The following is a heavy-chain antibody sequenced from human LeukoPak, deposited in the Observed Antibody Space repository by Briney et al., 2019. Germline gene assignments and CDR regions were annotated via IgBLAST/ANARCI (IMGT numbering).Heavy chain of an antibody. CDR3: ARDYCSGGSCYLDV. J-gene: IGHJ6*04. Sequence: ASVKVSCKASGYTFTSYAMNWVRQAPGQGLEWMGWINTNTGNPTYAQGFTGRFVFSLDTSVSTAYLQISSLKAEDTAVYYCARDYCSGGSCYLDVWGKGTTVTVSS. CDR2: INTNTGNP. D-gene: IGHD2-15*01. CDR1: GYTFTSYA. V-gene: IGHV7-4-1*02.